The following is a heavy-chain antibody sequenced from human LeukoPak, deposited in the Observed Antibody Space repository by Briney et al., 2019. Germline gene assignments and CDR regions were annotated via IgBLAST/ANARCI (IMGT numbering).Heavy chain of an antibody. CDR1: GFTFSSYS. D-gene: IGHD3-22*01. V-gene: IGHV3-21*01. Sequence: GGSLRLSCAASGFTFSSYSMNWVRQAPGKGLEWVSSISSSSSYIYYADSVKGRFTISRDNAKNSLYLQMNSLRAEDTAVYYCARHYDSSDYDAFDIWGQGTMVTVSS. CDR3: ARHYDSSDYDAFDI. J-gene: IGHJ3*02. CDR2: ISSSSSYI.